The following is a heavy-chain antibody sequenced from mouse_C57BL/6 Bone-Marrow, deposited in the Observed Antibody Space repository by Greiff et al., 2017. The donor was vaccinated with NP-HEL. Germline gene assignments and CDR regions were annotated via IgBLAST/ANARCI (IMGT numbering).Heavy chain of an antibody. CDR3: AREGGNLLPLYYYAMDY. Sequence: VQLQQSGAELARPGASVKLSCKASGYTFTSYGISWVKQRTGQGLEWIGESYPRSGNTYYNEKFKGKATLTADKSSSTAYMELRSLTSEDSAVYFCAREGGNLLPLYYYAMDYWGQGTSVTVSS. CDR1: GYTFTSYG. D-gene: IGHD1-1*01. CDR2: SYPRSGNT. J-gene: IGHJ4*01. V-gene: IGHV1-81*01.